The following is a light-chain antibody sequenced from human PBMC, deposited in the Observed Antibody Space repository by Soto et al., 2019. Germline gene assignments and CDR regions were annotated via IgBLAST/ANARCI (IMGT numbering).Light chain of an antibody. V-gene: IGLV7-46*01. CDR1: TGAVTSGHK. CDR2: DTS. J-gene: IGLJ3*02. CDR3: LLCYSGPWV. Sequence: QAVVTQEPSLTVSPGGTVTLTCGSSTGAVTSGHKTYWLQQKPGQAPRTLIYDTSNKHSWTPARFSGSLLEGKAALTLSGAQPEDEAEYYCLLCYSGPWVFGGGTKLTVL.